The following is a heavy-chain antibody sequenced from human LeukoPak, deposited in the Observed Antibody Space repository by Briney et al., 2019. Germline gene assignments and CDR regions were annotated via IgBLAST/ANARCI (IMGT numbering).Heavy chain of an antibody. CDR2: IWYDGSNK. Sequence: GGSLRLSCAASGFTFSSYGMHWVRQAPGKGLEWVAVIWYDGSNKYYADSVKGRFTISRDNSKNTLYLQMNSLRAEDTAVYYCAREDTAMAFDYWGQGTLVTVSS. V-gene: IGHV3-30*19. J-gene: IGHJ4*02. CDR3: AREDTAMAFDY. CDR1: GFTFSSYG. D-gene: IGHD5-18*01.